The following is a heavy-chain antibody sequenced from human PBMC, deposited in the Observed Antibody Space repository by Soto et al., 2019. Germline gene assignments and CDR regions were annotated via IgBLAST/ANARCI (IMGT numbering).Heavy chain of an antibody. CDR3: ATDPSAGYDAFDI. CDR2: FDPEEGET. CDR1: GYTLTELS. J-gene: IGHJ3*02. Sequence: ASVKVSCKDSGYTLTELSMHWVRQAPGKGLEGMGGFDPEEGETIYAQMFQARVPLTEDTSTDTASMELSSLRSEGTALYYCATDPSAGYDAFDIWGQGTMVTVSS. V-gene: IGHV1-24*01. D-gene: IGHD5-12*01.